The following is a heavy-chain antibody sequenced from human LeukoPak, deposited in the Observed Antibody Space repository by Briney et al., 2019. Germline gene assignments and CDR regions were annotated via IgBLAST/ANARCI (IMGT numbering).Heavy chain of an antibody. Sequence: SETLSLTCAVYGGSFSGYYWSWIRQPPGKGLEWIGEINHSGSTNYNPSLKSRVTISVDTSKNQFSLKLSSVTAADTAVYYCASRYYYDSNVDYWGQGTLVTVSS. CDR1: GGSFSGYY. J-gene: IGHJ4*02. V-gene: IGHV4-34*01. D-gene: IGHD3-22*01. CDR3: ASRYYYDSNVDY. CDR2: INHSGST.